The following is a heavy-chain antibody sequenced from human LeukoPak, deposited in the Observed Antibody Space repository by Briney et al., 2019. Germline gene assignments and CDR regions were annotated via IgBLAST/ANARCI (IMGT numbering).Heavy chain of an antibody. Sequence: GGSLRLSCAASGFTFSSYEMNWVRQAPGKGLEWVSYISNSGSTIYYADSVKGRFTISRDNAKNSLYLQMNSLRAEDTAVYYCAILPAAIPGYYGMDVWGQGTTVTVSS. CDR3: AILPAAIPGYYGMDV. J-gene: IGHJ6*02. CDR1: GFTFSSYE. D-gene: IGHD2-2*01. V-gene: IGHV3-48*03. CDR2: ISNSGSTI.